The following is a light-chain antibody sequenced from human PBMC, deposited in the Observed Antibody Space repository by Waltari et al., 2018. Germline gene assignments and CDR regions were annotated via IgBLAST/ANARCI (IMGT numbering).Light chain of an antibody. CDR1: HSICRY. Sequence: EIVLTQSPGTLSLSPGARATLSCRPSHSICRYLIWYQQNPGQSPRLLIYGASTSAASIPDTFSGSESGTEFSHTCTRQMARGISVYCCQNHERLPAVFGRGTKVAI. J-gene: IGKJ1*01. CDR2: GAS. CDR3: QNHERLPAV. V-gene: IGKV3-20*01.